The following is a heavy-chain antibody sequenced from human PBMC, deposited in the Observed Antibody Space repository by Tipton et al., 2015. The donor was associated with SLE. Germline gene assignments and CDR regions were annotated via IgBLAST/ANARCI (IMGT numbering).Heavy chain of an antibody. CDR1: GFTFGSHT. CDR2: ISTSSRYI. D-gene: IGHD4-11*01. Sequence: SLRLSCAASGFTFGSHTMNWVRQAPGKGLEWVSSISTSSRYIHYADSVQGRFTISRDNTENSLYLQMNTLRAEDTAVYYCARVSRGMTTVNYFDYWGQGTLVIVSS. V-gene: IGHV3-21*03. J-gene: IGHJ4*02. CDR3: ARVSRGMTTVNYFDY.